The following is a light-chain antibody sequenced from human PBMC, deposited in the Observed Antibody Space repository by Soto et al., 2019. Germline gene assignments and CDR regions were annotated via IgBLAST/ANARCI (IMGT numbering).Light chain of an antibody. V-gene: IGKV3-20*01. J-gene: IGKJ2*01. CDR3: QQGST. CDR2: GAS. Sequence: EIVLTQSPGTLSLSPGERATLSCRASQSVSSSYLAWYQQKPGQAPRLLIYGASSRATGIPDRFSGSGSGTDFTLTISRLETVDFAVYYCQQGSTFGQGTKLEIK. CDR1: QSVSSSY.